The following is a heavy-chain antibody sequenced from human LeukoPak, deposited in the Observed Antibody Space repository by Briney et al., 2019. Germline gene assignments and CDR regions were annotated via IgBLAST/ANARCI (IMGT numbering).Heavy chain of an antibody. D-gene: IGHD3-10*01. CDR3: AKERYMVRGVITD. CDR1: GFTFSSYS. V-gene: IGHV3-21*04. J-gene: IGHJ4*02. Sequence: GGSLRLSCAASGFTFSSYSMNWIRQAPGKGLEWVSCISGSSSYIYSADSVKGRFTISRDNSKNTLYLQMNSLRAEDTAVYYCAKERYMVRGVITDWGQGTLVTVSS. CDR2: ISGSSSYI.